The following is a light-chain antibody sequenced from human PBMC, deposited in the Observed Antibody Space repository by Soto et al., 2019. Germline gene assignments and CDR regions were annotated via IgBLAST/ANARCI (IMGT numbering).Light chain of an antibody. Sequence: QSVLTHPPSASGTPGQRVTISCSGSSSNIGSNTVNWYQQLPGTAPKLLIYSNNQRPSGVPDRSSGSKSGASASLAISGLQSEDEADYYCAAWDDSLNGYVFGTGTKVTVL. V-gene: IGLV1-44*01. CDR3: AAWDDSLNGYV. CDR2: SNN. J-gene: IGLJ1*01. CDR1: SSNIGSNT.